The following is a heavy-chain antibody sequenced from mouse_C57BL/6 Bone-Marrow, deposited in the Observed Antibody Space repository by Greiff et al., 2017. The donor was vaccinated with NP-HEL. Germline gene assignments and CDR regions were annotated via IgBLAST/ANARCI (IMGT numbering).Heavy chain of an antibody. J-gene: IGHJ2*01. CDR3: ARSPTVVPLFDC. D-gene: IGHD1-1*01. CDR2: IRNKANGYTT. CDR1: GFTFTDYY. Sequence: EVHLVESGGGLVQPGGSLSLSCAASGFTFTDYYMSWVRQPPGKALEWLGFIRNKANGYTTEYSASVKGRFTISRDNSQSILYLQMNALGAEDSATYYCARSPTVVPLFDCWGQGTTLTVSS. V-gene: IGHV7-3*01.